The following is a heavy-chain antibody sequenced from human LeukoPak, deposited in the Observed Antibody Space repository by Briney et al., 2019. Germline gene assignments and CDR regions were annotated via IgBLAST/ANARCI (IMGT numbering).Heavy chain of an antibody. V-gene: IGHV3-11*01. CDR2: ISSSGSTI. J-gene: IGHJ3*02. D-gene: IGHD4-23*01. CDR3: AREGVVMRLDAFDI. Sequence: PGGSLRLSCAASGFTFSDYYMSWIRQAPGKGLEWVSYISSSGSTIYYADSVKGRFTISRDNAKNSLYLQMNSLRAEDTAVYYCAREGVVMRLDAFDIWGQGTMVTVSS. CDR1: GFTFSDYY.